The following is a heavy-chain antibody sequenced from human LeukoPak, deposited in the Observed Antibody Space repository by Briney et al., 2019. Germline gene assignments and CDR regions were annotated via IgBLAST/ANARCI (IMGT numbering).Heavy chain of an antibody. CDR2: IWYDGSNK. CDR3: ARDYDSSVFDY. V-gene: IGHV3-33*01. CDR1: GFTFSSYG. J-gene: IGHJ4*02. D-gene: IGHD3-22*01. Sequence: GGSLRLSCAASGFTFSSYGMHWVRQAPGKGLEWVAVIWYDGSNKYYADSVKGRFTISRDNSKNTLYLQMNSLRAEDTAVYYCARDYDSSVFDYWGQGTLVTVSS.